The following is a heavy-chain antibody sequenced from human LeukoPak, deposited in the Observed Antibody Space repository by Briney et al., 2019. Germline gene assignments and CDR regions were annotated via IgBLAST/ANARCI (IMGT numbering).Heavy chain of an antibody. CDR3: VKDRSDNSSWYLGDY. CDR1: GFTFSSYA. CDR2: ISGTGGST. V-gene: IGHV3-23*01. Sequence: GGSLRLSCAASGFTFSSYAMSWVRQAPGKGLEWVSAISGTGGSTYYAHSVKGRLTISRDNSKNTLYLQMNSLRAEDTAIYYCVKDRSDNSSWYLGDYWGQGTLVAVSS. D-gene: IGHD6-13*01. J-gene: IGHJ4*02.